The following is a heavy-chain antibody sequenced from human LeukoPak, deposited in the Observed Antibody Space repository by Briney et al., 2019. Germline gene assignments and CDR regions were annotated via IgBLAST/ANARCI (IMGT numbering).Heavy chain of an antibody. CDR1: GFTFSSFG. D-gene: IGHD4/OR15-4a*01. V-gene: IGHV3-21*01. Sequence: GGSLRLFCAASGFTFSSFGMHWVRQAPGKGLEWVSSISSSSYYIYYADSVKGRFTISRDNAKNSLYLQMNSLRAEDTAVYYCARAGSSDYGVPDWWGHGNLFTVSS. CDR2: ISSSSYYI. J-gene: IGHJ4*01. CDR3: ARAGSSDYGVPDW.